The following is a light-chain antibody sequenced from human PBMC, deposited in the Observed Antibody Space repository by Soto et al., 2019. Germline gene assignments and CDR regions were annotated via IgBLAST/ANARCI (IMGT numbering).Light chain of an antibody. Sequence: QKKKSPSSVSASVGDRLTITCRASRDISNSLAWYQQTPGKAPKLLLRGASSLHRGVPSRFSGGGAGTEFTLTISSLQPEDLAAYDFGQSSGFPGAFGQGTKVDI. CDR2: GAS. V-gene: IGKV1-12*01. CDR1: RDISNS. J-gene: IGKJ1*01. CDR3: GQSSGFPGA.